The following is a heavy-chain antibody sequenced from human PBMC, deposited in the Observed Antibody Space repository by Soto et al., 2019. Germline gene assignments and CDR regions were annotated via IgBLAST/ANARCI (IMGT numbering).Heavy chain of an antibody. J-gene: IGHJ5*02. CDR2: ISYDGSNK. CDR3: ARGEAIGDDP. CDR1: GFTFSSYG. V-gene: IGHV3-30*03. Sequence: LRLSCAASGFTFSSYGMHWVRQAPGKGLEWVAVISYDGSNKYYADSVKGRFTISRDNAKNSLYLQMNNLRVEDTAVYYCARGEAIGDDPWGHGTLVTVSS. D-gene: IGHD3-10*01.